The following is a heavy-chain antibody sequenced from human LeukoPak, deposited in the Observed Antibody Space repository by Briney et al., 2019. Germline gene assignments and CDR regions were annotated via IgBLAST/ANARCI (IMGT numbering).Heavy chain of an antibody. CDR3: ARRLEYSGSKGVFEY. CDR2: IYSGGYT. V-gene: IGHV3-66*01. Sequence: PGGSLRLSCAASGFTVTSDYMTWVRQAPGQGLAWVSIIYSGGYTDYADSVKGRFTISRDNSKNTLYLQMHSLRAEDTAVYYCARRLEYSGSKGVFEYWGQGTLVTVSS. CDR1: GFTVTSDY. J-gene: IGHJ4*02. D-gene: IGHD1-26*01.